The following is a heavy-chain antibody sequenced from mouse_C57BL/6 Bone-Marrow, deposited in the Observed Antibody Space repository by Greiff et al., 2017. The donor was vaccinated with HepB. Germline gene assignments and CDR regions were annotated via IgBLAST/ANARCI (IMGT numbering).Heavy chain of an antibody. CDR2: IDPSDSYT. V-gene: IGHV1-69*01. Sequence: VQLQQPGAELVMPGASVKLSCKASGYTFTSYWMHWVKQRPGQGLEWIGEIDPSDSYTNYNQKFKGKSTLTVDKSSSTAYMQLSSLTSEDSAVYYCARRGQLMLPSYYAMDYWGQGTSVTVSS. D-gene: IGHD3-2*02. J-gene: IGHJ4*01. CDR1: GYTFTSYW. CDR3: ARRGQLMLPSYYAMDY.